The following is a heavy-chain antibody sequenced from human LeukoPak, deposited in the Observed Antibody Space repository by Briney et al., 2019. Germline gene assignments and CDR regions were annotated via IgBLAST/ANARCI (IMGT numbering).Heavy chain of an antibody. CDR2: IYHSGST. CDR1: GGSISSGGYY. J-gene: IGHJ4*02. Sequence: PSQTLSLTCTVSGGSISSGGYYWSWIRQPPGKGLEWIGYIYHSGSTYYNPSLKSRVTISVDTSKTQLSLRLASVTAADSAVYYCAREEGIAAAGALEYWGQGLLVTVSS. V-gene: IGHV4-30-2*01. D-gene: IGHD6-13*01. CDR3: AREEGIAAAGALEY.